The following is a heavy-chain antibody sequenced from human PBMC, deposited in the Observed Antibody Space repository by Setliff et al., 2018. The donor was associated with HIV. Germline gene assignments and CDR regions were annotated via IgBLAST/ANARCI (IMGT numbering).Heavy chain of an antibody. D-gene: IGHD6-13*01. CDR2: ISGSGGST. CDR3: AKDVYGYSSSSFQH. J-gene: IGHJ1*01. V-gene: IGHV3-23*01. Sequence: GGSLRLSCAASGFTFSSYAMSWVRQAPGKGLEWVSAISGSGGSTYYADSVKGRFTISRDNSKNPLYLKMNSLRAEDTAVYYCAKDVYGYSSSSFQHWGQGTLVTVSS. CDR1: GFTFSSYA.